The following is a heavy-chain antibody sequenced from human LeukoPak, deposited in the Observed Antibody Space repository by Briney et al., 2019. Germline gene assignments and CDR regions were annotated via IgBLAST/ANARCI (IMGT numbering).Heavy chain of an antibody. J-gene: IGHJ4*02. D-gene: IGHD1-14*01. Sequence: GGSLRLSCAASGFTVSSTYMSWVRQAPGKGLEWVSAISGSDANTYYADSVKGRFTISRDNSKNTLYLQMNSLRAEDTAVYYCAIREPIGYWGQGTLVTVSS. CDR2: ISGSDANT. CDR3: AIREPIGY. V-gene: IGHV3-23*01. CDR1: GFTVSSTY.